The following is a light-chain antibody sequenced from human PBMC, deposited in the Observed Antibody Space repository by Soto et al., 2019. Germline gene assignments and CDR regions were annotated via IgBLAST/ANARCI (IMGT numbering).Light chain of an antibody. CDR1: QSIITY. V-gene: IGKV1-39*01. J-gene: IGKJ2*01. CDR2: GAF. Sequence: DIQMTQSPSSLSASVGDSVTITCRANQSIITYLNWYQQKPGQAPKLLIYGAFTLESGVPSRFSGGGSGTDFTVTISSLQPEDFATYYCQQSYNIPGTFGQGTKLEMK. CDR3: QQSYNIPGT.